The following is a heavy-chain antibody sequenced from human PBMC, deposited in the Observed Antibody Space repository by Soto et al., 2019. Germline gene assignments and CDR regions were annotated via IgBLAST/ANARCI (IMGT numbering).Heavy chain of an antibody. D-gene: IGHD2-21*01. CDR1: GGTFSSYA. Sequence: ASVKVSCKASGGTFSSYAISWVRQAPGQGLEWMGGIIPIFGTASYAQKFQGRVTMTRDESTSTVYMELSSLRSEDTAVYYCARAGHSLIDYWGQGTLVIVSS. V-gene: IGHV1-69*05. CDR3: ARAGHSLIDY. J-gene: IGHJ4*02. CDR2: IIPIFGTA.